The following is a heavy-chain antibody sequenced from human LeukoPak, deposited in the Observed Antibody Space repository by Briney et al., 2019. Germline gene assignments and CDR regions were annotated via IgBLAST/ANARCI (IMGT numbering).Heavy chain of an antibody. CDR3: ARALITIFGVVIPDAFDI. CDR2: IYYSGST. D-gene: IGHD3-3*01. CDR1: GGSISSSSYY. V-gene: IGHV4-39*07. Sequence: PSETLSLTCTVSGGSISSSSYYWGWIRQPPGKGLEWIGGIYYSGSTYYNPSLKSRVTISVDTSKNQFSLKLSSVTAADTAVYYCARALITIFGVVIPDAFDIWGQGTMVTVSS. J-gene: IGHJ3*02.